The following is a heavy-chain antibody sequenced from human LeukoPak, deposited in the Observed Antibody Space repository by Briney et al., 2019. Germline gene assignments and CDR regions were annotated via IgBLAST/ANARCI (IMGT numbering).Heavy chain of an antibody. Sequence: GGSLRLSCAASGFTFSSYGMHWVRQAPGKGLEWVAFIRYDGSNKYYADSVKGRFTISRDNSKNTLYLQVNSLRAEDTAVYYCATCSSTSCYRAPYYYYYMDVWGKGTTVTISS. CDR1: GFTFSSYG. CDR2: IRYDGSNK. D-gene: IGHD2-2*01. V-gene: IGHV3-30*02. CDR3: ATCSSTSCYRAPYYYYYMDV. J-gene: IGHJ6*03.